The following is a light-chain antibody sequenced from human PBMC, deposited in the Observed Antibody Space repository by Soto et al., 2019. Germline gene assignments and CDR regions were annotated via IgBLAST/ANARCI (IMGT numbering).Light chain of an antibody. CDR3: AAWDDSLNGVV. J-gene: IGLJ2*01. CDR1: SSNVGSNS. CDR2: SYN. Sequence: QSVLTQPPSASGTPGQRVTISCSGSSSNVGSNSVTWYQQLPGTAPKLLIYSYNQRPSGVPDRFSGSKSGTSASLAISGVQSEDEADYFCAAWDDSLNGVVFGGGTKRTVL. V-gene: IGLV1-44*01.